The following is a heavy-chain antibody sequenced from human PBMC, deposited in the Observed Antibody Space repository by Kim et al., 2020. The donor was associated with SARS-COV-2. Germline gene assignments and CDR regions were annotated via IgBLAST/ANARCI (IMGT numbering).Heavy chain of an antibody. J-gene: IGHJ4*02. D-gene: IGHD6-19*01. CDR3: ARMAVAGPFDY. Sequence: TTHTPLHKVRVTRSVDKSKIQFSLKLSSVTAADTAVYYCARMAVAGPFDYWGQGTLVTVSS. V-gene: IGHV4-4*02. CDR2: T.